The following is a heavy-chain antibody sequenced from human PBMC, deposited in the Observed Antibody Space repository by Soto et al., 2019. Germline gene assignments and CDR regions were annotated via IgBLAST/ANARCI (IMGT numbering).Heavy chain of an antibody. CDR2: IYYSGST. D-gene: IGHD2-15*01. CDR1: GGSISSSSYY. V-gene: IGHV4-39*07. CDR3: AIDCSGGSCSGAFDN. J-gene: IGHJ3*02. Sequence: SSETLSLSCTVSGGSISSSSYYWGWIRQPPGKGLEWIGSIYYSGSTYYNPSLKSRVTISVDTSKNQFSLKLSSVTAADTAVYYCAIDCSGGSCSGAFDNWGQGTMVTVSS.